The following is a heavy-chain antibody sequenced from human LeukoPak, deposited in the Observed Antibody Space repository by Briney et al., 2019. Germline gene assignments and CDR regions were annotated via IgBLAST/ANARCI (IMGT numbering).Heavy chain of an antibody. J-gene: IGHJ4*02. CDR1: GFTFSSYA. Sequence: GGSLRLSCAASGFTFSSYAMSWVRQAPGKGLEWVSAISGSGGSTYYADSVKGRFTISRDNSKNTLYLQMNSLRAEDTAVYYCAKPYYDFWSGYYIGGDAFDYWGQGTLVTVSS. CDR3: AKPYYDFWSGYYIGGDAFDY. D-gene: IGHD3-3*01. CDR2: ISGSGGST. V-gene: IGHV3-23*01.